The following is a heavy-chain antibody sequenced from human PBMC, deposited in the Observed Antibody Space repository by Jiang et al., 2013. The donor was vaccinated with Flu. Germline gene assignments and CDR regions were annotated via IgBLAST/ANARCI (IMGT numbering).Heavy chain of an antibody. D-gene: IGHD6-6*01. Sequence: KKPGESLKISCKGSGYSFISYWIGWVRQMPGKGLEWMGIIYPDDSDTRYSPSFQGQVTISADKSISTAYLQWSSLKASDTAMYYCARGGTSSLTVYYFDYWGQGTLVTVSS. CDR2: IYPDDSDT. CDR3: ARGGTSSLTVYYFDY. CDR1: GYSFISYW. V-gene: IGHV5-51*01. J-gene: IGHJ4*02.